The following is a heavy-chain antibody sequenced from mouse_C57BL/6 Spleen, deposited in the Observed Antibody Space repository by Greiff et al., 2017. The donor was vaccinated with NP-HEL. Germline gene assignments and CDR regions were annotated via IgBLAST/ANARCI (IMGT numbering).Heavy chain of an antibody. J-gene: IGHJ2*01. CDR1: GYTFTSYG. V-gene: IGHV1-81*01. CDR2: IYPRSGNT. Sequence: QVHVKQSGAELARPGASVKLSCKASGYTFTSYGISWVKQRPGQGLEWIGEIYPRSGNTNYNEKFKGKATLTADKSSSTAYMELRSLTSEDSAVYYCAGIDYGSSYEGRYYYDYWGQGTTLTVSS. D-gene: IGHD1-1*01. CDR3: AGIDYGSSYEGRYYYDY.